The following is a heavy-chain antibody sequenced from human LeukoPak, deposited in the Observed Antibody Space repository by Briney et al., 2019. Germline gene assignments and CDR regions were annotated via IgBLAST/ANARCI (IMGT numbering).Heavy chain of an antibody. D-gene: IGHD3-10*01. CDR2: IYSGGST. J-gene: IGHJ4*02. CDR3: ARDPKITMVRGVIGD. V-gene: IGHV3-66*01. CDR1: GFTVSSNY. Sequence: PGGSLRLSCAASGFTVSSNYMSWVRQAPGKGLEWVSVIYSGGSTYYADSVKGRFTISRDNSKNTLYLQMNSLRAEDTAVYYCARDPKITMVRGVIGDWGRGTLVTVSS.